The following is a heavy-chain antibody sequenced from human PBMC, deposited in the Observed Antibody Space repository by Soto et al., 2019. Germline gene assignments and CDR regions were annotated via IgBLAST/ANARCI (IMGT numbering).Heavy chain of an antibody. V-gene: IGHV1-69*12. CDR1: GGTFSNYP. CDR3: ARGNHRWLQLWYFDL. D-gene: IGHD5-12*01. J-gene: IGHJ2*01. CDR2: IIPIFGTV. Sequence: QVQLVQSRAEVKKPGSSVKVSCKASGGTFSNYPISWVRQAPGQGLEWMGGIIPIFGTVNYAQKVQGRVTITADESTSTAYMELSSLRSEDTAVYYCARGNHRWLQLWYFDLWGRGTLVTVSS.